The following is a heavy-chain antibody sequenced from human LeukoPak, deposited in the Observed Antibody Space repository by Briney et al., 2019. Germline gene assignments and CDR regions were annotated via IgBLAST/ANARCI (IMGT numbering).Heavy chain of an antibody. D-gene: IGHD2/OR15-2a*01. J-gene: IGHJ6*02. CDR1: GFSFNRYT. Sequence: GGSLRLSCLASGFSFNRYTMNWVREAPGKGLEWVSTISPVSSYTWYAESVKGRFTISRDNPKNSLYLQMDSLRAEDTAVYYCVRDVSRRIGMDVWGQGTTVSVSS. CDR3: VRDVSRRIGMDV. V-gene: IGHV3-21*01. CDR2: ISPVSSYT.